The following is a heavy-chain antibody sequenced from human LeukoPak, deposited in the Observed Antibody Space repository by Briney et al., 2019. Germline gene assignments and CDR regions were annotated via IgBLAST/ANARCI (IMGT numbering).Heavy chain of an antibody. J-gene: IGHJ4*02. CDR1: GGSFSGYY. Sequence: SETLSLTCAVYGGSFSGYYWSWLHQPPGKGLEWIGEINHSGSTNYNPSLKSRVTISVDTSKNQFSLKLSSVTAADTAVYYCARGYSSSWYVYWGQGTLVTVSS. V-gene: IGHV4-34*01. CDR2: INHSGST. D-gene: IGHD6-13*01. CDR3: ARGYSSSWYVY.